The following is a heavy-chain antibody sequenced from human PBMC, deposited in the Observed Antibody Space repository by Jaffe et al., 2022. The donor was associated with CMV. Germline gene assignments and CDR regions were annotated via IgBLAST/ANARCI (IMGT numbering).Heavy chain of an antibody. J-gene: IGHJ4*02. Sequence: EVQLLESGGGLVQPGGSLTLSCEVSGIPFRSYAMSWVRQAPGKGPEWVAAITASGDRTYYVDSVKGRFTISRDNSNNTVYLQMNSLRAEDTALYYCANLGFGGSYYGGTDYWGQGTLVTVSS. CDR3: ANLGFGGSYYGGTDY. D-gene: IGHD1-26*01. CDR1: GIPFRSYA. CDR2: ITASGDRT. V-gene: IGHV3-23*01.